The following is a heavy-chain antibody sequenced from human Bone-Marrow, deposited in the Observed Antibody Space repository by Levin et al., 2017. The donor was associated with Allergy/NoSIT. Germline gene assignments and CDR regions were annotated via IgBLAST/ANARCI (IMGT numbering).Heavy chain of an antibody. CDR1: GYSFNTYY. CDR2: IDPSGGST. D-gene: IGHD1-26*01. J-gene: IGHJ4*02. Sequence: ASVKVSCKASGYSFNTYYMHWVRQAPGQGLEWMGVIDPSGGSTVYAQRFQGRVTMTRDTSTSTVYMELSSLRSEDTAVYYCARESGTYHLHFDYWGQGTLVTVSS. V-gene: IGHV1-46*02. CDR3: ARESGTYHLHFDY.